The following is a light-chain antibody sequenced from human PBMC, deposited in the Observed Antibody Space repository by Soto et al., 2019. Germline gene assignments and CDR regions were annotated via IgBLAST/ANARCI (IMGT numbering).Light chain of an antibody. Sequence: DIQMTQSPSSLSASVGDRVTITCRASQSISSSYLNWYQQKPGKAPNLLIYATSSLQSGVPSRFSDRGYQKDVNHPISSLQPEDFATYYCQQSSTTPPTFGQGTKVEIK. J-gene: IGKJ1*01. CDR1: QSISSSY. CDR3: QQSSTTPPT. V-gene: IGKV1-39*01. CDR2: ATS.